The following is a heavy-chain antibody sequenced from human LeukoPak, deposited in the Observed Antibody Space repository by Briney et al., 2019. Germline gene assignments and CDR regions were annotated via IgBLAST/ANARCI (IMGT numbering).Heavy chain of an antibody. Sequence: GESLKISFKGSGYRFTSYWIGWVRQMPGKGLEWMGIIYPGDSDTRYSPSFQGQVTISADKSISTAYLQWSSLKASDTAMYYCARLRALHYYYMDVWGKGTTVTVSS. D-gene: IGHD2/OR15-2a*01. V-gene: IGHV5-51*01. CDR3: ARLRALHYYYMDV. CDR1: GYRFTSYW. J-gene: IGHJ6*03. CDR2: IYPGDSDT.